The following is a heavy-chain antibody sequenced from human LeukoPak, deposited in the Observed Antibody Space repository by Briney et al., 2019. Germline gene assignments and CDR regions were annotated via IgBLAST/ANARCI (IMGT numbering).Heavy chain of an antibody. Sequence: SETLSPTCTVSGGSISSYYWSWIRQPAGKGLEWIGRIYTSGSTNYNPSLKSRVTMSVDTSKNQFSLKLSSVTAADTAVYYCARSGRDSSSWSNNWFDPWGQGTLVTVSS. D-gene: IGHD6-13*01. CDR1: GGSISSYY. V-gene: IGHV4-4*07. CDR3: ARSGRDSSSWSNNWFDP. CDR2: IYTSGST. J-gene: IGHJ5*02.